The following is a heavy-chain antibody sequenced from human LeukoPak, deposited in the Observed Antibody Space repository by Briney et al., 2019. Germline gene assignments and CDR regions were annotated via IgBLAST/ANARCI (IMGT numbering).Heavy chain of an antibody. V-gene: IGHV3-48*01. CDR2: ISSSSSTI. CDR3: AREGSSWLNWFDP. Sequence: GGSLRLSCAASGFTFSSYSMNWARQAPGKGLEWVSCISSSSSTIYYADSVKGRFTISRDNAKNSLYLQMNSLRAEDTAVYYCAREGSSWLNWFDPWGQGTLVTVSS. D-gene: IGHD6-13*01. CDR1: GFTFSSYS. J-gene: IGHJ5*02.